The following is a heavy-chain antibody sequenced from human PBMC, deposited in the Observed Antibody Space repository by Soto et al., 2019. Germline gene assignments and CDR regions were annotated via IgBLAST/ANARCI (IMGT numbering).Heavy chain of an antibody. CDR2: ITSKAYGGTT. CDR1: GFTFANYA. Sequence: PGGSLRLSRTGSGFTFANYAMSWFRQAPGKGLEWVGFITSKAYGGTTEYAASVKGRFTISRDDSKSIVHLQMSSLRAGDTAVYYCVKQDGYSYAFDIWGQGTMVTVSS. D-gene: IGHD5-18*01. J-gene: IGHJ3*02. V-gene: IGHV3-49*03. CDR3: VKQDGYSYAFDI.